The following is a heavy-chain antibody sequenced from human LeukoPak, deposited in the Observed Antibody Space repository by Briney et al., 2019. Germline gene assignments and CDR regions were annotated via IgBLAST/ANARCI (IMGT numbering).Heavy chain of an antibody. V-gene: IGHV3-30*02. CDR3: ARGLRIGPIVSY. J-gene: IGHJ4*02. D-gene: IGHD2/OR15-2a*01. Sequence: GGSLRLSCAASGFTFSSYGMHWVRQAPGKGLEWVAFIRYDGSNKYYADSVKGRFTISRDNSKNTLYLQMNSLRAEDTAVYYCARGLRIGPIVSYWGQGTLVTVSS. CDR1: GFTFSSYG. CDR2: IRYDGSNK.